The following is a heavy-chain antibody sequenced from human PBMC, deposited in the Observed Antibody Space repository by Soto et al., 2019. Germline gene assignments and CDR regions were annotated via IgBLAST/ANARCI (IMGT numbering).Heavy chain of an antibody. V-gene: IGHV4-34*01. D-gene: IGHD4-4*01. CDR2: INHSGSP. CDR1: GGSFSGYY. Sequence: SETLSLTCAVYGGSFSGYYWSWIRQPPGKGLEWIGEINHSGSPNYNPSLKSRVTISVDTSKNQFSLKLSSVTAADTAVYYCARFAVTTRVNWFDPWGQGTLVTVSS. J-gene: IGHJ5*02. CDR3: ARFAVTTRVNWFDP.